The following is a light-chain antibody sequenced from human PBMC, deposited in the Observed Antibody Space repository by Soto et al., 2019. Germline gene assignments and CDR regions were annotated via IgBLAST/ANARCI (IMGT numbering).Light chain of an antibody. CDR2: GAS. Sequence: EIVLTQSPGTLSLSPGERATLSCRASQSVPSDWLAWYRHKPGQAPRLLIYGASSRATGVPDRVSGSGSGTDFTLTINRLEPEDFAVYYRQQRSNWPPAITFGQGTRLEIK. V-gene: IGKV3D-20*02. CDR3: QQRSNWPPAIT. J-gene: IGKJ5*01. CDR1: QSVPSDW.